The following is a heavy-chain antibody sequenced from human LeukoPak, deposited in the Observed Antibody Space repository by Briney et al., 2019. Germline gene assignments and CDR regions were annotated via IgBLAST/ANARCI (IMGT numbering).Heavy chain of an antibody. CDR1: GDFISPHR. J-gene: IGHJ5*01. V-gene: IGHV4-4*07. CDR3: ARDWEFCGGFSCYPYRYDS. CDR2: MAQSGNT. D-gene: IGHD2-21*01. Sequence: SETLSLTCTVSGDFISPHRLSWIRQPAGKGLEFVGRMAQSGNTDYNPSLRSRLTMSLDTSKKQFSLKLSSVTAADTAVYYCARDWEFCGGFSCYPYRYDSWGQGILVTVSS.